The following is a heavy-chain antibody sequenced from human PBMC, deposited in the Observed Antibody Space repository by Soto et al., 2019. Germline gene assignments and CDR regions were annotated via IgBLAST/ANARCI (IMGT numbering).Heavy chain of an antibody. CDR1: GDSINSYY. CDR2: IYIGGSS. V-gene: IGHV4-4*07. Sequence: SETLSLTCTVSGDSINSYYWTWIRQPAGKGLEWIGRIYIGGSSEYNPSLKSRVTMSGDTSKSQFSLKLTSVTAADTAVYYCARLAVPAAVSAWFDPWGQGTLVTVSS. J-gene: IGHJ5*02. CDR3: ARLAVPAAVSAWFDP. D-gene: IGHD2-2*01.